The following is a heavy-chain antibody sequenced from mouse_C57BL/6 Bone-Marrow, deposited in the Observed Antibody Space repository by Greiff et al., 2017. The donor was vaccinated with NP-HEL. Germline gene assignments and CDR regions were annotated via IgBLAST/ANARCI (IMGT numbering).Heavy chain of an antibody. Sequence: QVQLQQSGAELARPGASVKMSCKASGYTFTSYTMHWVKQRPGQGLEWIGYINPSSGYTKYNQKFKDKATLTADKSSSTAYMQLSSLTSEDSAVYYCASDYYGSSWDYWGQGTTLTVSS. CDR1: GYTFTSYT. V-gene: IGHV1-4*01. CDR3: ASDYYGSSWDY. D-gene: IGHD1-1*01. J-gene: IGHJ2*01. CDR2: INPSSGYT.